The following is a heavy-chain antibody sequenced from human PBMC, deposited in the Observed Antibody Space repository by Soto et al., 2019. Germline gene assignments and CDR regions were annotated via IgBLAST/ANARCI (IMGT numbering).Heavy chain of an antibody. CDR3: ASSSALWHGMDA. Sequence: GGSLRLSCAASGFSFSTYALTWVRQAPGKGLEWVSGISASGATTYYADSVKGRFTISRDNSKNTVFLQMTSLRAEDTALYYCASSSALWHGMDAWGQGTTVTVSS. D-gene: IGHD6-6*01. J-gene: IGHJ6*02. V-gene: IGHV3-23*01. CDR2: ISASGATT. CDR1: GFSFSTYA.